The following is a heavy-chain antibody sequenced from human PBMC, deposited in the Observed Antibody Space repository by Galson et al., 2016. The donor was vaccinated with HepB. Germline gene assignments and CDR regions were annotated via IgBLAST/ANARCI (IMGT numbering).Heavy chain of an antibody. CDR1: GDTFSSYT. CDR2: IIPFFGTA. V-gene: IGHV1-69*06. J-gene: IGHJ5*02. D-gene: IGHD6-19*01. CDR3: ARRGAVAAART. Sequence: SVKVSCKASGDTFSSYTINWVRQAPGQGLEWMGGIIPFFGTANYAQKFQGRVTITADKSTSPAYMELNSLKSEDTAVYYCARRGAVAAARTWGQGTLVTVSS.